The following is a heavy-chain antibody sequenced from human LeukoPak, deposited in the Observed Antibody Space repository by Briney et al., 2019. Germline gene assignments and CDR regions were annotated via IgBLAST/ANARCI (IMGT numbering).Heavy chain of an antibody. Sequence: SETLSLTCSVSGGFNTHYYWSWIRQPPGKGLEWIGYIYHSGSTNYNPSLKSRVTISVDTSKNHFSLKLSSVTAADTAVYYCARGQWLPVFDFWGQGTLVTVSS. D-gene: IGHD3-22*01. V-gene: IGHV4-59*01. CDR1: GGFNTHYY. J-gene: IGHJ4*02. CDR3: ARGQWLPVFDF. CDR2: IYHSGST.